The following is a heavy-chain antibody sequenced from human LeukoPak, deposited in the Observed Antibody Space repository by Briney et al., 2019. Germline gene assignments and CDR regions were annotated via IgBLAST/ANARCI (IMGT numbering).Heavy chain of an antibody. CDR2: IRSKAYGGTT. V-gene: IGHV3-49*04. J-gene: IGHJ4*02. CDR3: TIGYCSGGSCYFDFDY. CDR1: KFTFSAYT. Sequence: PGGSLRLSCAASKFTFSAYTMNWVRQAPGKGLEWVGFIRSKAYGGTTEYAASVKGRFTISRDDSKSIAYLQMNSLKTEDTAVYYCTIGYCSGGSCYFDFDYWGQGTLVTVSS. D-gene: IGHD2-15*01.